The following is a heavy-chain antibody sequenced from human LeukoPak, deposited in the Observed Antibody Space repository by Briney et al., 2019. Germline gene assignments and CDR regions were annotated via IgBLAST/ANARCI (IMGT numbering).Heavy chain of an antibody. D-gene: IGHD6-19*01. CDR2: ISWNSGYI. CDR1: GFTFDNYA. V-gene: IGHV3-9*01. J-gene: IGHJ4*02. Sequence: GGSLRLSCAASGFTFDNYAMHWVRQAPGKGLEWLSIISWNSGYIGYADSVKGRFTISRDNAKKSLDLQMNSLRAEDTAFYYCAKVRGTYSSGYFFDYWGKGTLVTVSS. CDR3: AKVRGTYSSGYFFDY.